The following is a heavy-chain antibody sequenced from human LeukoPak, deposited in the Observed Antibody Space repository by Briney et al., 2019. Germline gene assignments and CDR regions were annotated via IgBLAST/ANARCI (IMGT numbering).Heavy chain of an antibody. CDR2: ISAYNGNT. D-gene: IGHD3-9*01. CDR3: ARMVYYDILTGYPRSQYYFDY. Sequence: GASVKVSCKASGYTFTSYGISWVRQAPGQGLEWMGWISAYNGNTNYAQKLQGRVTMTTDTSTSTAYMELRSLRSDDTAVYYCARMVYYDILTGYPRSQYYFDYWGQGTLVTVPS. CDR1: GYTFTSYG. V-gene: IGHV1-18*01. J-gene: IGHJ4*02.